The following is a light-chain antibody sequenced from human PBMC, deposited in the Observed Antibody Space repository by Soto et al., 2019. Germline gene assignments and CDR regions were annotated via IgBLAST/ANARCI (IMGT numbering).Light chain of an antibody. J-gene: IGKJ1*01. CDR3: HQRQSWPRT. CDR1: QAVNTR. Sequence: EIVLTQSPATLSSFPGDRVTLSCRASQAVNTRFAWYQHKPVQAPRLLIYLASNRAAGVPARFSGSGSGTDFTLTISDVEPEDLAVYYCHQRQSWPRTFGQGTKVDIK. V-gene: IGKV3-11*01. CDR2: LAS.